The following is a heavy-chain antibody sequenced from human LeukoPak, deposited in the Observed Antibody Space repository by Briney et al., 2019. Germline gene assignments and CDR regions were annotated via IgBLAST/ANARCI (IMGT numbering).Heavy chain of an antibody. D-gene: IGHD2-2*02. CDR1: GFTFSSYW. V-gene: IGHV3-7*04. J-gene: IGHJ4*02. CDR3: ARVYCSTTSCYNDY. CDR2: IKQDGSEK. Sequence: GGSLRLSCAASGFTFSSYWMSWVRQAPGKGLEWVANIKQDGSEKYYVNSVKGRFTISRDNDKNSLYLQMNSLRAEDTAVYYCARVYCSTTSCYNDYWGQGTLVTVSS.